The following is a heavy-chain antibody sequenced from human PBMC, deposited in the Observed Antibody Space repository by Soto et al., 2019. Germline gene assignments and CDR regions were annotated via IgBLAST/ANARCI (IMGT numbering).Heavy chain of an antibody. CDR2: INHSGST. CDR1: GGSFSGYY. D-gene: IGHD6-13*01. Sequence: QVQLQQWGAGLLKPSETLSLTCAVYGGSFSGYYWSWIRQPPGKGLEWIGEINHSGSTNYNPSLKSRVTISVDTSKNQFSLKLSSVTAADTAVYYCARGPSNGYSSSWYFDYWGQGTLVTVSS. J-gene: IGHJ4*02. V-gene: IGHV4-34*01. CDR3: ARGPSNGYSSSWYFDY.